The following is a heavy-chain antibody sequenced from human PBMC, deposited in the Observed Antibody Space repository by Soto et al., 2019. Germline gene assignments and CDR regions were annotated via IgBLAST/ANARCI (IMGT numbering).Heavy chain of an antibody. CDR3: AGHIHSGYIDACDT. V-gene: IGHV2-5*02. CDR1: WFSLSTSGVG. J-gene: IGHJ3*02. D-gene: IGHD5-12*01. Sequence: ITLKESGPTLVTTTQPSTLTCTLSWFSLSTSGVGFGCIRLPPGKALEWLAIIDWDDDRRYSPSLRSMLTLTKGTSNNHVVRKMTNLDPVDPGTYSCAGHIHSGYIDACDTWGQGTMLTVSS. CDR2: IDWDDDR.